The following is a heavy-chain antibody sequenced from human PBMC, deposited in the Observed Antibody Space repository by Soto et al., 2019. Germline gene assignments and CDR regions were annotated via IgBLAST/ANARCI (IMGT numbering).Heavy chain of an antibody. CDR1: GGTFGSYT. J-gene: IGHJ4*02. D-gene: IGHD2-2*01. CDR2: IIPILGIA. CDR3: ARDPGSGAAAMGPFDY. Sequence: ASVKVSCKASGGTFGSYTISWVRQAPGQGLEWMGRIIPILGIANYAQKFQGRVTITADKSTSTAYMELSSLRSEDTAVYYCARDPGSGAAAMGPFDYWGQGTLVTVSS. V-gene: IGHV1-69*04.